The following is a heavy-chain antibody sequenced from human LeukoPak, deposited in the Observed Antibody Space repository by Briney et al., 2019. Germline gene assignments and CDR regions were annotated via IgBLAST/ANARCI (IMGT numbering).Heavy chain of an antibody. CDR3: ARGSGAWGVIAAAGTLDY. CDR2: ISAYNGNT. Sequence: ASVKASCKASGYTFTSYGISWVRQAPGQGLEWMGWISAYNGNTNYAQKLQGRVTMTTDTSTSTAYMELRSLRSDDTAVYYCARGSGAWGVIAAAGTLDYWGQGTLVTVSS. D-gene: IGHD6-13*01. CDR1: GYTFTSYG. V-gene: IGHV1-18*01. J-gene: IGHJ4*02.